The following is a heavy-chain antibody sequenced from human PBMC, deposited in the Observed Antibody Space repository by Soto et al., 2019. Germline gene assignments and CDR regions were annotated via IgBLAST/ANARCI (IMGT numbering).Heavy chain of an antibody. D-gene: IGHD2-15*01. CDR2: ISYDGSNK. Sequence: PGKGRERGGGISYDGSNKYYADSVKGRFTISRDNSKNTLYLQMNSLRAEDTAVYYCAKGPRHCSGGSCLYKYYYYYYMDVWGKGTTVTVSS. J-gene: IGHJ6*03. V-gene: IGHV3-30*18. CDR3: AKGPRHCSGGSCLYKYYYYYYMDV.